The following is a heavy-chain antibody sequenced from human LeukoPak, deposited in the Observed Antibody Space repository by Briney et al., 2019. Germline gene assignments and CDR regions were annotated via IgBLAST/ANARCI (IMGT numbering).Heavy chain of an antibody. CDR1: GYTFTGYY. CDR3: AKNPYEYYFDY. V-gene: IGHV1-2*02. J-gene: IGHJ4*02. D-gene: IGHD5-12*01. Sequence: ASVKVSCKASGYTFTGYYMHWVRQAPGQGLEWMGWINPNSGDTNYAQKFQGRVTMTRDTSIRTAYLELSGLRSDDTAVYYCAKNPYEYYFDYWGQGTLVTVSS. CDR2: INPNSGDT.